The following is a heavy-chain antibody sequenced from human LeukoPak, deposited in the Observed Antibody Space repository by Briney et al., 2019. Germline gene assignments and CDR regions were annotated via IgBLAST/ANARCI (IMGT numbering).Heavy chain of an antibody. V-gene: IGHV4-61*09. Sequence: SETLSLTCTVSGGSISSGSYYWSWIRRPAGKGLEWIGHIYTSGSTNYSPSLKSRVTISLDTSKNQFSLKLSSVTAADTAVYYFGSLYYDILTGYYPVWGKGTTVTTSS. CDR2: IYTSGST. CDR1: GGSISSGSYY. D-gene: IGHD3-9*01. J-gene: IGHJ6*04. CDR3: GSLYYDILTGYYPV.